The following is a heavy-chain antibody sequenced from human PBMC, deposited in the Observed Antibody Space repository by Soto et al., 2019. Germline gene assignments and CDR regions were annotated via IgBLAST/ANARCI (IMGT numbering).Heavy chain of an antibody. Sequence: QVQLVESGGGVVQPGRSLRLSCAASGFTFSNYGMHWVRQAPGKGLEWVAVICYDGSNNYYADSVKGRFTISRDSSKNTLDPQMNRLTAEDTGVYYCARPPKSSTYYFDYWGQATLVTVSS. V-gene: IGHV3-33*01. CDR1: GFTFSNYG. J-gene: IGHJ4*02. CDR3: ARPPKSSTYYFDY. CDR2: ICYDGSNN.